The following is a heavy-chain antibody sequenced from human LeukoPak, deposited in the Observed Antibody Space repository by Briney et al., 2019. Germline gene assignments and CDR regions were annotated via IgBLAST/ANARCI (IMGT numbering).Heavy chain of an antibody. D-gene: IGHD6-19*01. Sequence: SETLSLTCTVSDEVITSNNWWSWVRQPPGKGLEWIGYIYYSGSTNYNPSLKSRVTISVDTSKNQFSLKLSSVTAADTAVYYCARHNGRPIGLAGGFDYWGQGSLVTVSS. CDR1: DEVITSNNW. CDR2: IYYSGST. CDR3: ARHNGRPIGLAGGFDY. V-gene: IGHV4-59*08. J-gene: IGHJ4*02.